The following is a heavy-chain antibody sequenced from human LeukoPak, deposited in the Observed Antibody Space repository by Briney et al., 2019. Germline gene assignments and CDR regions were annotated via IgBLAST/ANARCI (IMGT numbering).Heavy chain of an antibody. J-gene: IGHJ4*02. CDR1: RFTISSYA. CDR3: ASQYYDFWSGYLPHY. D-gene: IGHD3-3*01. V-gene: IGHV3-23*01. Sequence: GGSLRLSCAASRFTISSYAMSWVRQAPGKGLEWVSGISGSSGSTYYADSVKGRFTIARDKSKNTVYLQMNSLRSDDTAVYYCASQYYDFWSGYLPHYWGQGTLVTVSS. CDR2: ISGSSGST.